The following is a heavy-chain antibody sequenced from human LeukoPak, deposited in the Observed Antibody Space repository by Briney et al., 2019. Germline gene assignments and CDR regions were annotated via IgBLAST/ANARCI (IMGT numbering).Heavy chain of an antibody. Sequence: PGGSLRLSCAASGFTFSSYGMSWVRQAPGKGLEWVSAISGSGGSTYYADSVKGRFTISRDNSKNTLYLQMNSLRAEDTAVYYCAKERELWFGELLRWFDPWGQGTLVTVSS. V-gene: IGHV3-23*01. D-gene: IGHD3-10*01. CDR1: GFTFSSYG. J-gene: IGHJ5*02. CDR3: AKERELWFGELLRWFDP. CDR2: ISGSGGST.